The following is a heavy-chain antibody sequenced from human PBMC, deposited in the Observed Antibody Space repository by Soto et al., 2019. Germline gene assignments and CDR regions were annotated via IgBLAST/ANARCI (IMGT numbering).Heavy chain of an antibody. J-gene: IGHJ4*02. Sequence: QVQLVQSGAEVKKPGASVKVSCKASGYTFTSYDINWVRQATGQGLEWMGWMNPNSGNTGYAQKFQGRVTMTRNTSISTAYMGLSSLRSEDTAVYYCVTLYCGGDCYSGGGNYWGQGTLVTVSS. CDR1: GYTFTSYD. V-gene: IGHV1-8*01. CDR2: MNPNSGNT. D-gene: IGHD2-21*02. CDR3: VTLYCGGDCYSGGGNY.